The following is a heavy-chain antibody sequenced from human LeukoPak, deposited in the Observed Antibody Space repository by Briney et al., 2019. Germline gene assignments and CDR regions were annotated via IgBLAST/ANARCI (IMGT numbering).Heavy chain of an antibody. V-gene: IGHV4-38-2*02. CDR1: GYSISSGYY. Sequence: PSETLSLTCTVSGYSISSGYYWGWIRQPPGKGLEWIGSIYHSGSTYYNPSLKSRVTISVDTSKNQFPLKLSSVTAADTAVYYCARVPYDGSGYEGSFDYWGQGTLVTVSS. CDR2: IYHSGST. D-gene: IGHD3-22*01. CDR3: ARVPYDGSGYEGSFDY. J-gene: IGHJ4*02.